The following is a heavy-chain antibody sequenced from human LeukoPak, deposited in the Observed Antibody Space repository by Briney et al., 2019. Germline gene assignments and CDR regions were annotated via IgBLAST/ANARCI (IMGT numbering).Heavy chain of an antibody. D-gene: IGHD3-3*01. V-gene: IGHV4-34*01. CDR1: GGSFSGYY. CDR3: ARGGITIFGVVIMGFWFDP. CDR2: INHSGST. Sequence: SETLFLTCAVYGGSFSGYYWSWIRQPPGKGLERIGEINHSGSTNYNPSLKSRVTISVDTSKNQFSLKLSSVTAADTAVYYCARGGITIFGVVIMGFWFDPWGQGTLVTVSS. J-gene: IGHJ5*02.